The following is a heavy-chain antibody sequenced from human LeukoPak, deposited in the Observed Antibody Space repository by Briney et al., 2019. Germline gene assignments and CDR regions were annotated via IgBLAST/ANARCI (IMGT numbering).Heavy chain of an antibody. Sequence: SVTVSFKASAFTFTSSAMQWVRQARGQRLEWIGWIVVGSGNTNYAQKFQERVTITRDMSTSTAYMELSSLRSEDTAVYYCAASDGYNSLNYYYYYMDVWGKGTMVTVSS. CDR1: AFTFTSSA. V-gene: IGHV1-58*02. J-gene: IGHJ6*03. CDR3: AASDGYNSLNYYYYYMDV. D-gene: IGHD5-24*01. CDR2: IVVGSGNT.